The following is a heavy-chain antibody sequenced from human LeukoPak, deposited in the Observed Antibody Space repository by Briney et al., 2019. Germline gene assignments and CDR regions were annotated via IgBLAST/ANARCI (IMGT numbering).Heavy chain of an antibody. V-gene: IGHV1-24*01. CDR2: FDFEGGGI. CDR1: GHTLTTLS. CDR3: VTRIYTTYSGGREAFDL. D-gene: IGHD3-16*01. Sequence: GASVKVSCEVVGHTLTTLSMHWVRQAPGKGLEWMGGFDFEGGGIIYAQNFQGRVTMAEDTSTNTAYMEVSGLTSEDSAVYSCVTRIYTTYSGGREAFDLWGQGTVVTVSS. J-gene: IGHJ3*01.